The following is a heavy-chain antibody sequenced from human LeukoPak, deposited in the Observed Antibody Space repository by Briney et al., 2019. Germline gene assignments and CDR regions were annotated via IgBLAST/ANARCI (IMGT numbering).Heavy chain of an antibody. CDR3: ARVVGVGVRARSWFDP. CDR1: GGTFSSYA. D-gene: IGHD3-10*01. V-gene: IGHV1-69*13. J-gene: IGHJ5*02. Sequence: GASVKVSCKASGGTFSSYAISWVRQAPGQGLEWMGGIIPIFGTANYAQKFQGRVTITADESTSTAYMELSSLRSEDTAVYYCARVVGVGVRARSWFDPWGQGTLVTVSS. CDR2: IIPIFGTA.